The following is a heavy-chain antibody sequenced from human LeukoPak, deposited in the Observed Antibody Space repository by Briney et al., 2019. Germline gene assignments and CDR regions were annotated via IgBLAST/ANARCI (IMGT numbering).Heavy chain of an antibody. V-gene: IGHV1-18*01. J-gene: IGHJ6*02. D-gene: IGHD4-17*01. CDR2: ISTYNGNT. CDR1: GYTFTSYG. CDR3: ARDSSVTTAYYYYGMDV. Sequence: GASVKVSCNASGYTFTSYGISWVRQAPGQGLEWMGWISTYNGNTNYAQKLQGRVTMTTDTSTSTAYMELRSLRSDDTAVYYCARDSSVTTAYYYYGMDVWGQGTTVTVSS.